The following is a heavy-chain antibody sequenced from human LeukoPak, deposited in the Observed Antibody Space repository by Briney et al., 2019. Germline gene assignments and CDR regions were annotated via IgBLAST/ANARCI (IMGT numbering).Heavy chain of an antibody. CDR2: IKEDGSEK. CDR1: GFSFSSYW. J-gene: IGHJ4*02. Sequence: GGSLRLSCAASGFSFSSYWMSWVRQAPGKGLEWVANIKEDGSEKYSVGSVKGRFTISRDNTKNSLFLEVNSLSAEDTAVYYCATGWSHHDYWGQGTLVTVSS. CDR3: ATGWSHHDY. V-gene: IGHV3-7*01. D-gene: IGHD3-3*01.